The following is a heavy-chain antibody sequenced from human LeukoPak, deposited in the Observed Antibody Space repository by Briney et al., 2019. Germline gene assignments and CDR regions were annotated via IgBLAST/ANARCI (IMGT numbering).Heavy chain of an antibody. V-gene: IGHV6-1*01. CDR3: ARAPTPIIAVAGSFGY. CDR2: TYYRSKWYN. CDR1: GDSVSNNSAA. J-gene: IGHJ4*02. Sequence: SQTLSLTCAISGDSVSNNSAAWNWIRQSPSRGLEWLGRTYYRSKWYNDYAVSVKSRITINPDTSKNQFSLQVNSVTPEDTAVYYCARAPTPIIAVAGSFGYWGQGTLVTVSS. D-gene: IGHD6-19*01.